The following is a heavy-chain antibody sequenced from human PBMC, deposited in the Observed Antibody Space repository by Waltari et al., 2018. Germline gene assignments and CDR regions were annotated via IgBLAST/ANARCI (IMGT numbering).Heavy chain of an antibody. CDR2: IIPILGIA. J-gene: IGHJ4*02. Sequence: QVQLVQSGAEVKKPGSSVKVSCKASGGTFSSYAISWVRQAPGQGLEWMGGIIPILGIANYAQKFQGRVTITADESTSTAYMELSSLRSEDTAVYYCARDGGFDYIWGSYRQDYWGQGTLVTVSS. V-gene: IGHV1-69*04. D-gene: IGHD3-16*02. CDR1: GGTFSSYA. CDR3: ARDGGFDYIWGSYRQDY.